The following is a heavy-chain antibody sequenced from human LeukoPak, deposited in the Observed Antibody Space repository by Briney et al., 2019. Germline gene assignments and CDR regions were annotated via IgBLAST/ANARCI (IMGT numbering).Heavy chain of an antibody. J-gene: IGHJ4*02. CDR3: ARRGDMPMIGDY. V-gene: IGHV3-48*01. D-gene: IGHD3-16*01. Sequence: DSVKGRFTISRDNAKNSLYLQMDGLRAEDTAVYYCARRGDMPMIGDYWGQGTLVTVSS.